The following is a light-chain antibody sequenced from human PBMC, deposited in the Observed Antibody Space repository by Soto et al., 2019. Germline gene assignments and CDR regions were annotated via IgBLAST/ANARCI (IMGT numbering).Light chain of an antibody. CDR3: QKYDNYPRT. CDR1: QSITSGY. J-gene: IGKJ1*01. CDR2: GVS. Sequence: EIVLTQSPDTLSLSPGERATLSCRASQSITSGYLAWYRQKPGQAHRLLIYGVSKRATDIPDRFSGSGYGTDFTLTISRLEPEDFAVYYCQKYDNYPRTFGQGTKVEIK. V-gene: IGKV3-20*01.